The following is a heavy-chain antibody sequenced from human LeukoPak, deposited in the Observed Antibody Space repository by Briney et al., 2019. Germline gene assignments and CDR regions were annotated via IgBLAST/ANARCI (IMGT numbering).Heavy chain of an antibody. V-gene: IGHV4-4*07. CDR1: GGSLSRYY. CDR3: ARVVGATTDYYYYYMDV. Sequence: SETLSLTCTLSGGSLSRYYWSWMRQPAGKGLECIGRINTSESTNYTPSRQSRVTMSGDTSKNQSSRKLSSVTGADTAVHYCARVVGATTDYYYYYMDVWEKETTVTVSS. D-gene: IGHD1-26*01. J-gene: IGHJ6*03. CDR2: INTSEST.